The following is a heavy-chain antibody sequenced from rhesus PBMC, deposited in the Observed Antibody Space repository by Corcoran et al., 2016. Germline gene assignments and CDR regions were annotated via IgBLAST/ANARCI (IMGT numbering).Heavy chain of an antibody. CDR2: SYGSSGNT. Sequence: QVQVQESGPGLVKPSETLSLTCAVSGVSFRSFWWGCIRQPPGKGLEWIGSSYGSSGNTEYNPSLKSRATISRDTSNNQFFLKLRSMTAADTAVYYCAKTTIAARSGYSWGQGVLVTVSS. CDR1: GVSFRSFW. J-gene: IGHJ4*01. D-gene: IGHD4-29*01. CDR3: AKTTIAARSGYS. V-gene: IGHV4-160*01.